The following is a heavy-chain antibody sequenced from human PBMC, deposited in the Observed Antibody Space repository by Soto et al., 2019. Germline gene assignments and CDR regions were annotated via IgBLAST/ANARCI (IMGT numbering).Heavy chain of an antibody. CDR1: GYTLTRYN. J-gene: IGHJ4*02. V-gene: IGHV1-3*01. CDR2: INVGNGNT. Sequence: ASVKVSCKTPGYTLTRYNIHWVRQAPGQRLEWMGWINVGNGNTRYSQKFQGKVTMTEDTSTDTAYMELSSLRSEDTAMYYCATANPGGYYGDYWGQGTLVTVSS. CDR3: ATANPGGYYGDY. D-gene: IGHD3-3*01.